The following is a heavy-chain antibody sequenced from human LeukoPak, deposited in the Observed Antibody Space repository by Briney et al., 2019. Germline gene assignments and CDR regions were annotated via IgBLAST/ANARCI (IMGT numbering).Heavy chain of an antibody. V-gene: IGHV1-46*01. J-gene: IGHJ4*02. CDR1: GYTFTSYY. D-gene: IGHD3-22*01. Sequence: ASVKVSCKASGYTFTSYYMHWVRQAPGQGLEWMGIINPSGGSTSYAQKFQGRVTMTRDTSTSTVYMELSSLRSEDTAVYYCARAPNENQNYYDSSGYYFLFDYWGQGTLVTVSS. CDR2: INPSGGST. CDR3: ARAPNENQNYYDSSGYYFLFDY.